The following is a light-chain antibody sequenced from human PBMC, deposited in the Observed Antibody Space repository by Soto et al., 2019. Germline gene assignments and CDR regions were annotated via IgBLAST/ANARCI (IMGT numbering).Light chain of an antibody. J-gene: IGLJ7*01. V-gene: IGLV1-47*01. CDR3: AAWDDSLSGAL. CDR2: RNN. CDR1: SSNIGSNY. Sequence: QSVLTQPPSASGTPGQRVTISCSGSSSNIGSNYVYWYRQLPGTAPKLLIYRNNQRPSGVPDRFSGSKSGTSASLAISGLRSEEEAEYYCAAWDDSLSGALFGGGTQLTVL.